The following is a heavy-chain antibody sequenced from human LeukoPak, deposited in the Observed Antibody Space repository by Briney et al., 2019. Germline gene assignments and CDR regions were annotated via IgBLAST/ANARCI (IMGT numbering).Heavy chain of an antibody. V-gene: IGHV3-30*02. Sequence: GGSLRLSCAASGFTFSSYGMHWVRQAPGKGLEWVAFIRYDGSNKYYADSVKGRFTISRDNSKNTLYLQMNSLRAEDTAVYYCAKDSYPAKKMATISCYDYWGQGTLVTVSS. J-gene: IGHJ4*02. CDR3: AKDSYPAKKMATISCYDY. CDR2: IRYDGSNK. CDR1: GFTFSSYG. D-gene: IGHD5-24*01.